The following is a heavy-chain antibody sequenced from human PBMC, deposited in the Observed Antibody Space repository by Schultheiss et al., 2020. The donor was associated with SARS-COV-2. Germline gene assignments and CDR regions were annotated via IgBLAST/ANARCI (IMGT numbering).Heavy chain of an antibody. J-gene: IGHJ3*02. CDR2: IDWDDDK. D-gene: IGHD3-16*01. Sequence: SGPTLVKPTETLTLTCTVYGFSLSNARMGVSWIRQPPGKALEWLAHIDWDDDKYYSTSLKTRLTISKDTSKNQVVLTMTNMDPVDTATYYCARLFRGSDAFDIWGQGTMVTVSS. CDR1: GFSLSNARMG. V-gene: IGHV2-70*01. CDR3: ARLFRGSDAFDI.